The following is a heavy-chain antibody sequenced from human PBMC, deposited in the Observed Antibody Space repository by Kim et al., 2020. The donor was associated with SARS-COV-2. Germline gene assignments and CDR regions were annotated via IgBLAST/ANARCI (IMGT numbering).Heavy chain of an antibody. V-gene: IGHV4-34*01. CDR3: ARARGYSSSLHY. D-gene: IGHD6-13*01. Sequence: SETLSLTCAVYGGSFSGYYWSWIRQPPGKGLEWIGEINHSGSTNYNPSLKSRVTISVDTSKNQFSLKLSSVTAAETAVYYCARARGYSSSLHYWGQGTLVTVSS. CDR1: GGSFSGYY. CDR2: INHSGST. J-gene: IGHJ4*02.